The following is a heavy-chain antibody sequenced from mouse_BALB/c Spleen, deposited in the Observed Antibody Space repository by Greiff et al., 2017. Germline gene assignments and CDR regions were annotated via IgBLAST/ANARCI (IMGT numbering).Heavy chain of an antibody. CDR1: GFTFSSYA. Sequence: EVMLVESGGGLVKPGGSLKLSCAASGFTFSSYAMFWVRQTPEKRLEWVASISSGGSTYYPDSVKGRFTISRDNARNILYLQMSSLRSEDTAMYYGARGWDDGYPGYAMDYWGQGTSVTVSS. D-gene: IGHD2-3*01. V-gene: IGHV5-6-5*01. J-gene: IGHJ4*01. CDR3: ARGWDDGYPGYAMDY. CDR2: ISSGGST.